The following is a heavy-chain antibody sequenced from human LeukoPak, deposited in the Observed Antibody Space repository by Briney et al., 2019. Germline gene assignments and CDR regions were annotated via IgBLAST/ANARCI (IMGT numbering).Heavy chain of an antibody. D-gene: IGHD3-3*01. CDR3: ARGPYYDFWSGYYTGIDWFDP. J-gene: IGHJ5*02. V-gene: IGHV4-30-2*01. CDR2: IYHSGST. CDR1: GGSISSGGYS. Sequence: PSETLSLTCAVSGGSISSGGYSWSWIRQPPGKGLEWIGYIYHSGSTYYNPSLKSRVTISVDRSKNQFSLKLSSVTAADTAVYYCARGPYYDFWSGYYTGIDWFDPWGQGTLVTVSS.